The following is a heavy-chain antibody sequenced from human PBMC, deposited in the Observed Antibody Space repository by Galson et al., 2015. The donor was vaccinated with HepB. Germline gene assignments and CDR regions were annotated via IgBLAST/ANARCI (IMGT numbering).Heavy chain of an antibody. CDR2: ISYDGSNK. Sequence: SLRLSCAASGFTFSNYAMHWVRQAPGKGLEWVAVISYDGSNKYNAESVKGRFTISRDNSKNTLYLQMNSLRAEDTAVYYCARGSGGKQQVEPTYFYHGLDVWGQGTTVTVSS. V-gene: IGHV3-30-3*01. CDR1: GFTFSNYA. J-gene: IGHJ6*02. CDR3: ARGSGGKQQVEPTYFYHGLDV. D-gene: IGHD6-13*01.